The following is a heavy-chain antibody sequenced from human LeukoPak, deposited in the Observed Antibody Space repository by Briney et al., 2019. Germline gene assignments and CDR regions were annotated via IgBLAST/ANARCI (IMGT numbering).Heavy chain of an antibody. V-gene: IGHV3-30-3*01. CDR1: GFTFSSYA. D-gene: IGHD4-23*01. CDR2: ISYDGSNK. Sequence: GGSLRLSCAASGFTFSSYAMHWVRQAPGKGLEWVAVISYDGSNKYYADSVKGRFTISRDNSKNTLYLQMNSLRAEDTAVYCCARARTVVTPGYFDYWGQGTLVTVSS. J-gene: IGHJ4*02. CDR3: ARARTVVTPGYFDY.